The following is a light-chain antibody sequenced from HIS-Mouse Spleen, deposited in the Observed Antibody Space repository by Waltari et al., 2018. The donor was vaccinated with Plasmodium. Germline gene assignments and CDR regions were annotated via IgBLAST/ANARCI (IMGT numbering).Light chain of an antibody. CDR1: QSVSSN. CDR3: QHYNNWPAWT. J-gene: IGKJ1*01. V-gene: IGKV3-15*01. Sequence: EIEMKKSTATMSVSPGERATLSCRASQSVSSNLDWYQQKPGQASRLPIYGSSTRATGIPARFSGSGSGTEFTLTISSLQSEDFAVYYCQHYNNWPAWTFGQGTKVEIK. CDR2: GSS.